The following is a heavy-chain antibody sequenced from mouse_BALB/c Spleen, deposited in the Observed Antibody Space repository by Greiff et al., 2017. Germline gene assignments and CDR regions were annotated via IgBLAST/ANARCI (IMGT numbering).Heavy chain of an antibody. CDR2: ISYSGST. CDR1: GDSITSGY. CDR3: ARGLLRWYYAMDY. Sequence: EVKLVESGPSLVKPSQTLSLTCSVTGDSITSGYWNWIRKFPGNKLEYMGYISYSGSTYYNPSLKSRISITRDTSKNQYYLQLNSVTTEDTATYYCARGLLRWYYAMDYWGQGTSVTVSS. D-gene: IGHD1-1*01. J-gene: IGHJ4*01. V-gene: IGHV3-8*02.